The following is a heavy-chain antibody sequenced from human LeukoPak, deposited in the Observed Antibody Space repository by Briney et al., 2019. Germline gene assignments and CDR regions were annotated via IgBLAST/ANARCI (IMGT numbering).Heavy chain of an antibody. CDR2: IYYSGST. D-gene: IGHD3-10*01. J-gene: IGHJ4*02. CDR1: GGSISSGSYY. Sequence: SQTLSLTCTVSGGSISSGSYYWSWIRQPPGKGLEWIGYIYYSGSTYYNPSLKSRVTISVDTSKNQFSLKLSSVTAADTAVYYCARGHYGSGSYYSRGGYFDYWGQGTLVTVSS. CDR3: ARGHYGSGSYYSRGGYFDY. V-gene: IGHV4-30-4*08.